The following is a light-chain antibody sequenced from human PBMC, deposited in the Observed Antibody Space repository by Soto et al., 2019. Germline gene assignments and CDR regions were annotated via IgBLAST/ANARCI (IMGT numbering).Light chain of an antibody. CDR1: QRITTW. CDR2: DAS. J-gene: IGKJ1*01. V-gene: IGKV1-5*01. Sequence: DIQMTHSPSTLSASVGGRVTITCRASQRITTWLAWYQQKPGKAPKLLIYDASSLERGVPLRFSGSGSGAEFTLTISSLEPDDFATYYCQQYFNYGTFGQGTKV. CDR3: QQYFNYGT.